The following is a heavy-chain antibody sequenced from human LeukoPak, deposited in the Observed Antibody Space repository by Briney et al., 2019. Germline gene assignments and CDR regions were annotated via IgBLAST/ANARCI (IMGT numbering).Heavy chain of an antibody. CDR1: GYTFTGYY. D-gene: IGHD3-10*01. CDR3: ARGGGVFDI. Sequence: ASVTVSFKASGYTFTGYYMHWVRQAPGQGLEWMGWINPNSGGTNYAQKFQGRVTMTRDTSISTAYMELSSLRSEDTAVYYCARGGGVFDIWGQGTMVTVSS. J-gene: IGHJ3*02. V-gene: IGHV1-2*02. CDR2: INPNSGGT.